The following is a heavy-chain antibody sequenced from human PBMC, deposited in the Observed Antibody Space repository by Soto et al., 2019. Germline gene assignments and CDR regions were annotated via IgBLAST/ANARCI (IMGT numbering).Heavy chain of an antibody. V-gene: IGHV3-23*01. CDR1: GLTFSSYA. CDR2: ISGSGGST. Sequence: GGSLRLSCAASGLTFSSYAMSWVRQAPGKGLEWVSAISGSGGSTYYADSVKGRFTISRDNSKNTLYLQMNSLRAEDTAVYYCAKAVLKDIWTGYLNMAPFDYCGQGTLVTVSS. J-gene: IGHJ4*02. D-gene: IGHD3-9*01. CDR3: AKAVLKDIWTGYLNMAPFDY.